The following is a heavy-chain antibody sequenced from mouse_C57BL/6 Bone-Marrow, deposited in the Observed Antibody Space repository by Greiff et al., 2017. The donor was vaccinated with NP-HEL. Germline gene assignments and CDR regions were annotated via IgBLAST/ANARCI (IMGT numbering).Heavy chain of an antibody. Sequence: EVQGVESGAELVRPGASVKLSCTASCFNIKDDYMHWVKQRPEQGLEWIGWIDPENGDTEYASKFQGKATITADTSSNTAYLQRSSLTSEDTAVYYCTTGGYYAMDYWGQGTSVTVSS. V-gene: IGHV14-4*01. D-gene: IGHD1-1*02. J-gene: IGHJ4*01. CDR2: IDPENGDT. CDR3: TTGGYYAMDY. CDR1: CFNIKDDY.